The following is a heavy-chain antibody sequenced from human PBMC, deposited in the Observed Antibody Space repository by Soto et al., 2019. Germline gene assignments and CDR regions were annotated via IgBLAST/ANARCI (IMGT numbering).Heavy chain of an antibody. V-gene: IGHV1-69*13. CDR2: IIPIFGTA. J-gene: IGHJ4*02. CDR3: ARDSHPYYYDSSGYRGFPLRSYFDY. CDR1: GGTFSSYA. D-gene: IGHD3-22*01. Sequence: GASVKVSCKASGGTFSSYAISWVREAPGQGLEWMGGIIPIFGTANYAQKFQGRVTITADESTSTAYMELSSLRSEDTAVYYCARDSHPYYYDSSGYRGFPLRSYFDYWGQGTLVTVSS.